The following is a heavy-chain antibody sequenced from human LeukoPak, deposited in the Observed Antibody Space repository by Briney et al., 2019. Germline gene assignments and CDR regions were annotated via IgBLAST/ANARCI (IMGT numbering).Heavy chain of an antibody. CDR2: ISGSGGST. Sequence: GGSLRLFCAASGFTFNIYAMSWVRQAPGKGLEWVSGISGSGGSTYYADSVKGRFTISRDNSKNTLYLQMNSLRGDDTAVYYCAKADPFYSGSYRGAFDIWGQGTMVTVSS. CDR1: GFTFNIYA. V-gene: IGHV3-23*01. J-gene: IGHJ3*02. D-gene: IGHD1-26*01. CDR3: AKADPFYSGSYRGAFDI.